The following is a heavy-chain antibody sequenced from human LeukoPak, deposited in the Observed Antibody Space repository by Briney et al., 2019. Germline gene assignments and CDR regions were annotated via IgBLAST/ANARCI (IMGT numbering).Heavy chain of an antibody. J-gene: IGHJ5*02. V-gene: IGHV4-59*01. CDR3: ARDRAYDSGWYVGFDP. CDR1: GGSLSSYY. CDR2: IYYSGST. D-gene: IGHD6-19*01. Sequence: SETLSLTCTVSGGSLSSYYWSWIRQPPGKGLEWIGYIYYSGSTNYNPSLKSRVTISVDTSKNQFSLKLSSVTAADTAVYYCARDRAYDSGWYVGFDPWGQGTLVTVSS.